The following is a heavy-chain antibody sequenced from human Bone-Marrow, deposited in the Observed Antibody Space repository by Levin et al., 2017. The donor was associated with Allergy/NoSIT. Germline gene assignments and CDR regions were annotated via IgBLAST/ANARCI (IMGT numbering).Heavy chain of an antibody. J-gene: IGHJ5*02. V-gene: IGHV1-18*01. D-gene: IGHD1-14*01. CDR1: GYTFSNYG. CDR2: ISTYNGHT. CDR3: ARDRKGDRSPPDVSWFDH. Sequence: ASVKVSCKASGYTFSNYGVSWVRQAPGQGFEWMAWISTYNGHTNYAQKFQGRVTLTTDTSTKTVYMELRSLRSDDTAVYYCARDRKGDRSPPDVSWFDHWGQGTLVTVSS.